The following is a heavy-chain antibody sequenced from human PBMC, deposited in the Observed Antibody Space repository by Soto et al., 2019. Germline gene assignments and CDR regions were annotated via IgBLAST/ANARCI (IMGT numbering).Heavy chain of an antibody. CDR3: AHSRCGGDCLQSYSSHYYYGMDV. CDR2: IYWDDDK. V-gene: IGHV2-5*02. Sequence: QITLKESGPSLVKPTQTLTLTCTFSGFSLSTGGVGVGWIRQPPGKALEWLALIYWDDDKRYSPSLRSRLTATEATSKDQVVITMTNMGPVDTSTYYCAHSRCGGDCLQSYSSHYYYGMDVWGQGTTVTVSS. D-gene: IGHD2-21*02. CDR1: GFSLSTGGVG. J-gene: IGHJ6*02.